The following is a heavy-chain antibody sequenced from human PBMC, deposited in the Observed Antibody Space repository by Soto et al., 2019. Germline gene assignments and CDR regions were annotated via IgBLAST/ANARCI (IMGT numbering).Heavy chain of an antibody. J-gene: IGHJ3*02. D-gene: IGHD6-13*01. Sequence: GGSLRLSCAASGFTFSSYAMHWFRQAPGKGLEWVAVISYDGSNKYYADSVKGRFTISRDNSKNTLYLQMNSLRAEDTAVYYCARDRIAAAGSDAFDIWGQGTMVTVSS. CDR3: ARDRIAAAGSDAFDI. CDR1: GFTFSSYA. V-gene: IGHV3-30-3*01. CDR2: ISYDGSNK.